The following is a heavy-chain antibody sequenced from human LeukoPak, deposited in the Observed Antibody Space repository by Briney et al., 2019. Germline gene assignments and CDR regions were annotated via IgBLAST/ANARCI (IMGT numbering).Heavy chain of an antibody. Sequence: ASVKVSCKASGYTFTSYDINWVRQATGQGLEWMGWMNPDSGNTGYAQKFQGRVTITRNTSISTAYMELSSLRSEDTAVYYCARVGDYDSSGYYWGPFDYWGQGTLVTVSS. D-gene: IGHD3-22*01. V-gene: IGHV1-8*03. CDR1: GYTFTSYD. J-gene: IGHJ4*02. CDR2: MNPDSGNT. CDR3: ARVGDYDSSGYYWGPFDY.